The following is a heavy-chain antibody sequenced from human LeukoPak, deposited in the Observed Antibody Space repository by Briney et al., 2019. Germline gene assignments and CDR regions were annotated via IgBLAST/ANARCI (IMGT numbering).Heavy chain of an antibody. CDR2: IYPGDSDT. V-gene: IGHV5-51*01. D-gene: IGHD4-17*01. CDR1: GYSFISYW. CDR3: ASKNTVTLDAFDI. Sequence: AEALKISCKGSGYSFISYWIGWGRQMPGEGLEWMGIIYPGDSDTRYSPSFQGQVTISADKSISTAYLQWSSLKASDTAMYYCASKNTVTLDAFDIWGQGTMVTVSS. J-gene: IGHJ3*02.